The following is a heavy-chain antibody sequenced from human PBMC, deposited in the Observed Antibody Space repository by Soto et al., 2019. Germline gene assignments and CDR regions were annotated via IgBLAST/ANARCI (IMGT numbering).Heavy chain of an antibody. Sequence: VRQAPGQGLEWMGCINPHNGGTNSGQNFQGWVTMTRDTSISTAYMELSRLKSDDTAVYYCARMQLEAPKPSDYWGQGTLVTVSS. CDR3: ARMQLEAPKPSDY. D-gene: IGHD1-1*01. V-gene: IGHV1-2*04. CDR2: INPHNGGT. J-gene: IGHJ4*02.